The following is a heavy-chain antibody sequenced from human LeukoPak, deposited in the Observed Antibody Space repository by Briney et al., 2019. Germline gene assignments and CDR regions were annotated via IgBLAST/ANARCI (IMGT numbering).Heavy chain of an antibody. CDR2: IIPIFGTA. CDR1: GGTFSSYA. Sequence: SVKVSCKASGGTFSSYAISWVRQAPGQGLEWMGGIIPIFGTANYAQKFQGRVTITADESTSTAYMEPSSLRSEDTAVYYCARVAGATKTFDYWGQGTLVTVSS. V-gene: IGHV1-69*13. CDR3: ARVAGATKTFDY. D-gene: IGHD5-12*01. J-gene: IGHJ4*02.